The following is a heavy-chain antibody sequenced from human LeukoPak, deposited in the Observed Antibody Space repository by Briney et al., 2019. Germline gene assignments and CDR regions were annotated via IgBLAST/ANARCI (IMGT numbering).Heavy chain of an antibody. V-gene: IGHV1-8*02. D-gene: IGHD4-17*01. Sequence: ASVKVSCKASGYTFTSYGISWVRQAPGQGLEWMGWMNPNSGNTGYAQKFQGRVTMTRNTSISTAYMELSSLRSEDTAVYYCARGYGDYGRDWFDPWGQGTLVTVSS. CDR2: MNPNSGNT. J-gene: IGHJ5*02. CDR1: GYTFTSYG. CDR3: ARGYGDYGRDWFDP.